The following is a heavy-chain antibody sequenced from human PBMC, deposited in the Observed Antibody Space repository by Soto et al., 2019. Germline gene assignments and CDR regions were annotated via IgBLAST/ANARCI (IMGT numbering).Heavy chain of an antibody. CDR1: GFTGSSNY. Sequence: PGGSLRLSCASSGFTGSSNYMSSVRPAPGKGLEWVSVIYSGGSTYYADSVKGRFTISRDNSKNTLYLQMNSLRAEDTAVYYCARRTRLGYCSGGSCEEYNWFDPWGQGTLVTVSS. CDR3: ARRTRLGYCSGGSCEEYNWFDP. D-gene: IGHD2-15*01. CDR2: IYSGGST. J-gene: IGHJ5*02. V-gene: IGHV3-66*01.